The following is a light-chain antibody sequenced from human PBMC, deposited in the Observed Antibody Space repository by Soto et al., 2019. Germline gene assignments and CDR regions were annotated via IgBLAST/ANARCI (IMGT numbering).Light chain of an antibody. CDR3: LQHNKWTPGYT. CDR1: QSVRTN. CDR2: GAT. Sequence: EIVMTQSPATLSVSPGERATLSCRASQSVRTNLAWYQHKPGQAPRLLIYGATTRATGIPARFSGSGSGTEFTLTISSLQSEDFAVYFCLQHNKWTPGYTFGQGTKLEVK. V-gene: IGKV3-15*01. J-gene: IGKJ2*01.